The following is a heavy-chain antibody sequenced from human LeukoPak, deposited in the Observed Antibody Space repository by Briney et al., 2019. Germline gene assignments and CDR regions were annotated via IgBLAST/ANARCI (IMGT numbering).Heavy chain of an antibody. J-gene: IGHJ4*02. CDR2: IYYSGST. CDR3: ARHIEWGYFDY. Sequence: PSETLSLTCTVSGGSISSYYWSWIRQPPGKGLEWIGYIYYSGSTNYNPSLKSRVTISVDTSKNQFSLKLSSVTAADTAVYCCARHIEWGYFDYRGQGTLVTVSS. V-gene: IGHV4-59*08. CDR1: GGSISSYY. D-gene: IGHD5-12*01.